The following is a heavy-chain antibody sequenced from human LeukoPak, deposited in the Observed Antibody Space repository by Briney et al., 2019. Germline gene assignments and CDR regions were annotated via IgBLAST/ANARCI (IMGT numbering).Heavy chain of an antibody. J-gene: IGHJ4*02. Sequence: PSETLSLTCAVYGGSFSGYYWSWIRQPPGKGLEWTGEINHSGSTNYNPSLKSRVTISVDTSKNQFSLKLSSVTAADTAVYYCARGPSKRYYYDSSAKGGFDYWGQGTLVTVSS. V-gene: IGHV4-34*01. CDR1: GGSFSGYY. D-gene: IGHD3-22*01. CDR2: INHSGST. CDR3: ARGPSKRYYYDSSAKGGFDY.